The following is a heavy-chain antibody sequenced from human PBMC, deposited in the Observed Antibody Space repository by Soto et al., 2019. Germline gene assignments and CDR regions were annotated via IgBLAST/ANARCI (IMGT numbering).Heavy chain of an antibody. CDR1: GYTFTSYA. V-gene: IGHV1-3*01. Sequence: ASVKVSFKASGYTFTSYAMHWVRQAPGQRLEWMGWINAGNGNTKYSQKFQGRVTITRDTSASTAYMELSSLRSEDTAVYYCAGEQFITIFGVVQNWFDPWGQGTLVTVSS. CDR3: AGEQFITIFGVVQNWFDP. CDR2: INAGNGNT. J-gene: IGHJ5*02. D-gene: IGHD3-3*01.